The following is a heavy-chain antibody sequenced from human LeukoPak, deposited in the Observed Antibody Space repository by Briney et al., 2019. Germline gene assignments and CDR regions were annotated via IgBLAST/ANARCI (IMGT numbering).Heavy chain of an antibody. CDR1: GFSLNTRGVG. CDR3: AHRKNYYDSSVFDN. CDR2: IYWDDDR. Sequence: SGPTLVNPTQTLTLTCTFSGFSLNTRGVGVGWIRQPPGRALEWLALIYWDDDRRYSPSPKSRLTITKDTSKNQVVLTMTNMDPVDTATYFCAHRKNYYDSSVFDNWGQGTLVTVSS. D-gene: IGHD3-22*01. V-gene: IGHV2-5*02. J-gene: IGHJ4*02.